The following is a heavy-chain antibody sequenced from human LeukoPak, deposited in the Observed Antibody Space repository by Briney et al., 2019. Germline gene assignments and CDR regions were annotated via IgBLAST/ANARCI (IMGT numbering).Heavy chain of an antibody. Sequence: GRSLKLSSAAPGVASSTYTTHCVCQAPGKGLEWLAVIACDGKITDYADSVKGQFTVSRDNSKKTLYLQMISLRVEDTALYYCARRPAAGSEWYFDHWGQGILVTVSS. V-gene: IGHV3-30*07. CDR3: ARRPAAGSEWYFDH. D-gene: IGHD6-13*01. J-gene: IGHJ4*02. CDR1: GVASSTYT. CDR2: IACDGKIT.